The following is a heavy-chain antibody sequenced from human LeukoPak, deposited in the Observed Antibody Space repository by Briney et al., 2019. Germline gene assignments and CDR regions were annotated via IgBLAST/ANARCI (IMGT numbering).Heavy chain of an antibody. V-gene: IGHV4-59*01. Sequence: SETLSLTCTVSGGSISSYFWSWIRQPPGKGLEWIGYIYYSGSTNYNPSLKSRVTISVDTSKNQFSLKLSSVTAADTAVYYCLGSGSYQYYFDYWGQGTLVTVSS. CDR2: IYYSGST. J-gene: IGHJ4*02. D-gene: IGHD3-10*01. CDR1: GGSISSYF. CDR3: LGSGSYQYYFDY.